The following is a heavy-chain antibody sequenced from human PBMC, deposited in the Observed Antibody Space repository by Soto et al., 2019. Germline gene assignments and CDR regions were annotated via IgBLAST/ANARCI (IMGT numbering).Heavy chain of an antibody. J-gene: IGHJ1*01. CDR2: IYHSGSS. D-gene: IGHD2-2*02. V-gene: IGHV4-4*02. CDR3: AMSYCTSTSCYRYFQH. Sequence: QVQLQESGPGLVKPSGTLSLTCVVSGGSISSGNWWSWVRQAPGKGPEWIGEIYHSGSSNYNPSLKTRVTISVDKSNNQFSLNLSSVTAADTAVYYCAMSYCTSTSCYRYFQHWGQGTLVTVSS. CDR1: GGSISSGNW.